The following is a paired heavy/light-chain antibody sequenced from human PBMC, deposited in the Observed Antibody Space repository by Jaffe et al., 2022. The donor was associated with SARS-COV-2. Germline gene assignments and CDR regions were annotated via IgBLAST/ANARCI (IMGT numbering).Heavy chain of an antibody. CDR3: ASPSGAYGYFYYGMDV. CDR1: KYSFSSYW. Sequence: EVQLVQSGAEVKKPGESLRISCKGSKYSFSSYWINWVRQMPGKGLEWMGRIDPSNSYTNYTPSFQGHVTFSVDKSISTAYLQWTSLKASDTAIYYCASPSGAYGYFYYGMDVWGQGTTVSVSS. J-gene: IGHJ6*02. D-gene: IGHD3-10*01. V-gene: IGHV5-10-1*03. CDR2: IDPSNSYT.
Light chain of an antibody. Sequence: EIVLTQSPGTLSLSPGERATLSCRASQSVSSTYLAWYQQKLGQSPRLLIFSASSRATGVPDRFSGSGSGTDFTLTISRLEPEDFAVYYCQQYDTSPWTFGQGTKVEIK. J-gene: IGKJ1*01. CDR3: QQYDTSPWT. CDR2: SAS. V-gene: IGKV3-20*01. CDR1: QSVSSTY.